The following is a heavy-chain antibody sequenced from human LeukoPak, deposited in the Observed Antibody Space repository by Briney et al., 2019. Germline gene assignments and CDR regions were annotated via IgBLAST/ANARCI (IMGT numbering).Heavy chain of an antibody. CDR2: INHSGST. J-gene: IGHJ6*03. CDR1: GGSFSGYY. CDR3: ARGIVVVPYYYYYYMDV. V-gene: IGHV4-34*01. D-gene: IGHD2-2*01. Sequence: PSETLSLTCAVYGGSFSGYYWSWIRQPPGKGLDWIGEINHSGSTNYNPSLKSRVTISVDTSKNQFSLKLSSVTAADTAVYYCARGIVVVPYYYYYYMDVWGKGTTVTVSS.